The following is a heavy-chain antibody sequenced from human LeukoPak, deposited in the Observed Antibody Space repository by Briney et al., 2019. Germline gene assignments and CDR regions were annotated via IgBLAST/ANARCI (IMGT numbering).Heavy chain of an antibody. J-gene: IGHJ6*02. CDR1: GGSFSGYY. D-gene: IGHD3-10*01. CDR2: INHSGST. Sequence: KPSETLPLTCAVYGGSFSGYYWSWIRQPPGKGLEWIGEINHSGSTNYNPSLKSRVTISVDTSKNQFSLKLSSVTAADTAVYYCARVSVRGPRTGGYYGMDVWGQGTTVTVSS. V-gene: IGHV4-34*01. CDR3: ARVSVRGPRTGGYYGMDV.